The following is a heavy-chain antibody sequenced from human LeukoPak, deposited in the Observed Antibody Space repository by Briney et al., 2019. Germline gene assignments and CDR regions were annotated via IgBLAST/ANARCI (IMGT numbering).Heavy chain of an antibody. D-gene: IGHD2-8*01. CDR3: ASCLGYCTRLPDMDA. V-gene: IGHV4-34*01. Sequence: SETLSLTCAVSGGPFSNYYWSWIRQPPGKGLEWIGEINHSGNTNYNPSLQSRVTISVDTSKNQFSLRLNSVTAADAAVYYCASCLGYCTRLPDMDAWSTGTTVTVSS. J-gene: IGHJ6*03. CDR2: INHSGNT. CDR1: GGPFSNYY.